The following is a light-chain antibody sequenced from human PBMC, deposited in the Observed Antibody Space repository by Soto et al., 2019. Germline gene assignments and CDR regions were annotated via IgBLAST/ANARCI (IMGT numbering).Light chain of an antibody. CDR1: QSVSSSY. V-gene: IGKV3-15*01. J-gene: IGKJ1*01. CDR2: DAS. CDR3: QQYNNWPWT. Sequence: MVMTQSPATLSVSPGERATLSCSASQSVSSSYLAWYQQRPGQAPRLLIYDASNRATGIPARFSGSGSGTEFTLTISSLQSVDFAVYSCQQYNNWPWTFGQGTKVDIK.